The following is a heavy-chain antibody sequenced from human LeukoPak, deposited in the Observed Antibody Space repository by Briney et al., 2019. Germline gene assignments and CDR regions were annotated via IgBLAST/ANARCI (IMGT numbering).Heavy chain of an antibody. D-gene: IGHD3-22*01. CDR2: IYYSGST. J-gene: IGHJ5*02. CDR3: AREYDSSGYPGYNWFDP. Sequence: SETLSLTCTVSGGSISSGGHYWSWIRQHPGKGLEWIGYIYYSGSTYYNPSLKSRVTISVDTSKNQFSLKLSSVTAADTAVYYCAREYDSSGYPGYNWFDPWGQGTLVTVSS. CDR1: GGSISSGGHY. V-gene: IGHV4-31*03.